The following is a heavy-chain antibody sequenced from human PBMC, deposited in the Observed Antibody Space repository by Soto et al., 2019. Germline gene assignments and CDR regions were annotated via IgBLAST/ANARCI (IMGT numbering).Heavy chain of an antibody. D-gene: IGHD2-2*01. CDR2: IYHSGST. CDR1: SGSISSSNW. CDR3: ARVNFGGYCSSTSCPRHYYYTDV. J-gene: IGHJ6*03. V-gene: IGHV4-4*02. Sequence: SETLSLTCAVSSGSISSSNWWSWVRQPPGKGLEWIGEIYHSGSTNYNPSLKSRVTISVDKSKNQFSLKLSSVTAADTAVYYCARVNFGGYCSSTSCPRHYYYTDVWGNGTTVTASS.